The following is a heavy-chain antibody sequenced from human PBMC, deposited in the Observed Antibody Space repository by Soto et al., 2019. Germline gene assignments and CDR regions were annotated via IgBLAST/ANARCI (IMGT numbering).Heavy chain of an antibody. CDR2: IYYSGST. CDR3: ARDAEYYGSGSYYDAFDI. V-gene: IGHV4-59*01. Sequence: QVQLQESGPGLVKPSETLSLTCTVSGGSISSNYWSWIRQPPGKGLEWIGYIYYSGSTNYNPSHKSRVTISVDTSKNQISLRLSSVTAADTAVYYCARDAEYYGSGSYYDAFDIWGQGTMVTVSS. D-gene: IGHD3-10*01. J-gene: IGHJ3*02. CDR1: GGSISSNY.